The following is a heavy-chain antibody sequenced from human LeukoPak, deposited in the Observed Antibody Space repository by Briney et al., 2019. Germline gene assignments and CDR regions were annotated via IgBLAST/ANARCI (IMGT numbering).Heavy chain of an antibody. CDR1: GDSISSYY. V-gene: IGHV4-59*01. Sequence: TSETLSLTCTVSGDSISSYYWSWIRQPPGKGLEWVGYVYYSGSTNFNPSLKNRVTMSVDTSNNQFSLKLNSVTAADTAMYYCARLWFGEFSSWFDPWGHGTLVTVSS. CDR2: VYYSGST. CDR3: ARLWFGEFSSWFDP. D-gene: IGHD3-10*01. J-gene: IGHJ5*02.